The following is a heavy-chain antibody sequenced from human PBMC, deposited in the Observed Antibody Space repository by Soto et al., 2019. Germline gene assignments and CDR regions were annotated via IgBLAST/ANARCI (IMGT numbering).Heavy chain of an antibody. Sequence: GGSLRLSCAASGFTFSSYAMSWVRQAPGKGLEWVSAISGSGGSTYYADSVKGRFTISRDNSKNTLYLQMNSLRAEDTAVYYCAKVHDTVVAATLDYYYYGMDVWGQGTTVTVSS. V-gene: IGHV3-23*01. CDR2: ISGSGGST. CDR3: AKVHDTVVAATLDYYYYGMDV. D-gene: IGHD2-15*01. CDR1: GFTFSSYA. J-gene: IGHJ6*02.